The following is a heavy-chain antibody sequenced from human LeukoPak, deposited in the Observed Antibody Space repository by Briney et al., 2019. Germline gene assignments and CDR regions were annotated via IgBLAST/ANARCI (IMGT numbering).Heavy chain of an antibody. J-gene: IGHJ4*02. CDR1: GFTFRNYW. D-gene: IGHD1-1*01. Sequence: GGSLRLSCAASGFTFRNYWMGWVRQAPGKGLEWVANTKPDGSAEYYADSVRGRFTTSRDNANNFLYLQMNRLRAEDTAVYYCARFAVTTAGGYWGQGTLVTVSS. CDR2: TKPDGSAE. CDR3: ARFAVTTAGGY. V-gene: IGHV3-7*01.